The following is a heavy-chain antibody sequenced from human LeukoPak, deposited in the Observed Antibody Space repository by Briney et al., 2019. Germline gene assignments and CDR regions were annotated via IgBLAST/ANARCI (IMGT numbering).Heavy chain of an antibody. Sequence: GASVKVSCKASGYTFTGYYMHWVRQAPGQGLEWMGWINPNSGGTNYAQKFQGWVTMTRDTSISTAYMELSRLRSDDTAVYYCAKSVVVITFRFDDWGQGALVTVSS. D-gene: IGHD2-15*01. CDR2: INPNSGGT. CDR1: GYTFTGYY. V-gene: IGHV1-2*04. CDR3: AKSVVVITFRFDD. J-gene: IGHJ4*02.